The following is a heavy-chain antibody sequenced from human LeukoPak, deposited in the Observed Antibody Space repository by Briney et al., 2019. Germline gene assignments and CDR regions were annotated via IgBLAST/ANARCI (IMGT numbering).Heavy chain of an antibody. CDR3: ARDLGGSGETGYYFDF. CDR2: IYYIGST. Sequence: SETLSLTCTVSGASVSSGSYYWSWIRQPPGKGLQWIGYIYYIGSTNYNPSLQGRVTISVDTSKNQFSLELSSVTAADTAVYYCARDLGGSGETGYYFDFWGQGTLVTVSS. J-gene: IGHJ4*02. D-gene: IGHD1-26*01. CDR1: GASVSSGSYY. V-gene: IGHV4-61*01.